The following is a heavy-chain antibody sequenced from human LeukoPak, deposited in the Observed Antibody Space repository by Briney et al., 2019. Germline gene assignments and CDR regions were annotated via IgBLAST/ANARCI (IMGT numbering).Heavy chain of an antibody. Sequence: GGSLRLSCAASGFTFSSYEMNWVRQAPGKGLEWVSYISTSSNRIDYADSVKGRFTMSRDNAKNLLYLQMNSLRDEDTAMYYCARISAPGTSGWYFGYWGQGTLVTVSS. CDR3: ARISAPGTSGWYFGY. D-gene: IGHD6-19*01. CDR2: ISTSSNRI. J-gene: IGHJ4*02. CDR1: GFTFSSYE. V-gene: IGHV3-48*02.